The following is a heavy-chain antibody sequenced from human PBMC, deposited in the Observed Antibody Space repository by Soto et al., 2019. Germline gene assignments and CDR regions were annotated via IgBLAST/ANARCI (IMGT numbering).Heavy chain of an antibody. CDR1: GFTFSSYG. CDR3: AKPSNCEALWYFDL. D-gene: IGHD4-4*01. CDR2: ISYDGSNK. Sequence: QVQLVESGGGVVQPGRSLRLSCAASGFTFSSYGMHWVRQAPGKGLEWVAVISYDGSNKYYADSVKGRFTISRDNSKNTLYLQMNILRAEDTAVYYCAKPSNCEALWYFDLWGRGTLVTVSS. J-gene: IGHJ2*01. V-gene: IGHV3-30*18.